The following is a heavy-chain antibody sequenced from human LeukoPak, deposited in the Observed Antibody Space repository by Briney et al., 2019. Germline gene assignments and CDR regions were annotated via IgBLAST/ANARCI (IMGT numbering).Heavy chain of an antibody. CDR1: GGSISGYY. Sequence: PSETLSLTCTVSGGSISGYYWAWIRQPPGKGLEWIGYIYYGGSTNYNPSLKSRVTISVDTSTNQFSLKLSSVTAADTAVYFCARGTKTGNTGYDWNYWGQGSLVTVSS. J-gene: IGHJ4*02. V-gene: IGHV4-59*01. CDR2: IYYGGST. CDR3: ARGTKTGNTGYDWNY. D-gene: IGHD5-12*01.